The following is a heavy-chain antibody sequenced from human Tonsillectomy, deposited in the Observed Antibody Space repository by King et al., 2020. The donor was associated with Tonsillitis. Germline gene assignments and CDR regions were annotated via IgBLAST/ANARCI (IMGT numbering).Heavy chain of an antibody. CDR3: AKDLYNWNDEGFDY. Sequence: VQLVESGGGVVQPGGSLRLSCAASGFTFSSYGMHWVRQAPGKGLEWVAFIRYDGSNKYYADSVKGRFTISRDNSKNTLYLQMNSLRAEDTAVYYCAKDLYNWNDEGFDYWGQGTLVTVSS. CDR1: GFTFSSYG. V-gene: IGHV3-30*02. J-gene: IGHJ4*02. D-gene: IGHD1-20*01. CDR2: IRYDGSNK.